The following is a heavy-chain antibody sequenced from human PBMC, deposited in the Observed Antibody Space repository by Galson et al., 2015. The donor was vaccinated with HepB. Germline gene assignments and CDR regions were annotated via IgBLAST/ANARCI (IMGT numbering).Heavy chain of an antibody. D-gene: IGHD3-10*01. CDR1: GYSISSAYY. V-gene: IGHV4-38-2*02. CDR3: ARGFLGELLSYFP. CDR2: IYHSGST. Sequence: SETLSLTCTVSGYSISSAYYWGWIRQPPGKGLEWIGSIYHSGSTYYNPSLKSRVTISLDRSKNQFSLKLSSVTAADTAVYYCARGFLGELLSYFPWGQGTLVTVSS. J-gene: IGHJ5*02.